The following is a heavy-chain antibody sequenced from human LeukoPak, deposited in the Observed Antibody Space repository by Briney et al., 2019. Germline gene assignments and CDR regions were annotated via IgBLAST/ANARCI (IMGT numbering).Heavy chain of an antibody. V-gene: IGHV1-69*13. CDR1: GGTFSSYA. CDR3: ARSSYDFWSGYLYYYYYYYMDV. D-gene: IGHD3-3*01. CDR2: IIPIFGTA. Sequence: SVKVPCKASGGTFSSYAISWVRQAPGQGLEWMGGIIPIFGTANYAQKFQGRVTITADESTSPASMELSSLRSEDTAVYYCARSSYDFWSGYLYYYYYYYMDVWGKGTTVTASS. J-gene: IGHJ6*03.